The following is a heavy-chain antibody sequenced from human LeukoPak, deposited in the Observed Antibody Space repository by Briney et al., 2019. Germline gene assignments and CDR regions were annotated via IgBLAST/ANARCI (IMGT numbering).Heavy chain of an antibody. Sequence: GGSLRLSCAASGFTFSSYAMHWVREAPGKGLEWVAVISYDGSNKYYADSVKGRFTISRDNSKNTLYLQMNSLRAEDTAVYYCARQEYYDSSETDYWGQGTLVTVSS. CDR1: GFTFSSYA. D-gene: IGHD3-22*01. CDR2: ISYDGSNK. J-gene: IGHJ4*02. CDR3: ARQEYYDSSETDY. V-gene: IGHV3-30-3*01.